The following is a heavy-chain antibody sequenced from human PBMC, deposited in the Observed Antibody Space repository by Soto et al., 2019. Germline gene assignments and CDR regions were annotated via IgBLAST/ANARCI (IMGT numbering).Heavy chain of an antibody. J-gene: IGHJ3*02. CDR2: IRSKAYGGTT. D-gene: IGHD2-15*01. CDR1: GFTFGDHS. CDR3: TRDIVVVVAATGESDAFDI. Sequence: GGSLRLSYPASGFTFGDHSMRWFHQAPGKGLEWVGFIRSKAYGGTTEYAASVKGRFTISRDDSKSIAYLQMNSLKTEDTAVYYCTRDIVVVVAATGESDAFDIWGQGTMVTVSS. V-gene: IGHV3-49*03.